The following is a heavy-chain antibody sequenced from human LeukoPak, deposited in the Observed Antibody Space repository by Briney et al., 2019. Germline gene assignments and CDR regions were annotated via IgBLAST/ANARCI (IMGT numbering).Heavy chain of an antibody. V-gene: IGHV3-7*01. CDR3: ARGTMVGAEWFDP. Sequence: PGGSLRLSCAASGFTFSSYWMSWVRQAPGKGLEWVANIKQDGSEKYYVDSVKGRFTISRDNAKNSLYLQMNSLRAEDTAVYYCARGTMVGAEWFDPWGQGTLVTVSS. D-gene: IGHD1-26*01. CDR1: GFTFSSYW. CDR2: IKQDGSEK. J-gene: IGHJ5*02.